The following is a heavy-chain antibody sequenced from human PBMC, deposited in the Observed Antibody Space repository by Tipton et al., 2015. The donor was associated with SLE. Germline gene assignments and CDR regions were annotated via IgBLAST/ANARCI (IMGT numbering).Heavy chain of an antibody. V-gene: IGHV4-39*07. J-gene: IGHJ4*02. CDR2: IYYSGST. D-gene: IGHD6-13*01. Sequence: TLSLTCTVSGGSISSGGYYWSWIRQHPGKGLEWIGSIYYSGSTYYNPSLKSRVTISVDTSKNQFSLKLSSVTAADTAVYYCAREPNSSPGYWGQGTLVTVSS. CDR1: GGSISSGGYY. CDR3: AREPNSSPGY.